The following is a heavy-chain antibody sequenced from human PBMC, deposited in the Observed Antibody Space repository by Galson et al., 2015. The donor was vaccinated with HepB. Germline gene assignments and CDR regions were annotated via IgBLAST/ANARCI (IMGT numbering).Heavy chain of an antibody. CDR2: ISHDGNDK. J-gene: IGHJ4*02. D-gene: IGHD6-19*01. CDR1: GFTFSSYG. CDR3: AKDRWTRRVALGGSDY. Sequence: SLRLSCAASGFTFSSYGMHWVRQAPGKGLEWVAIISHDGNDKFYADSVRGRLSISRDNTANALFLVMNNLRGDDTGVYYCAKDRWTRRVALGGSDYWGQGTVVTVSS. V-gene: IGHV3-30*18.